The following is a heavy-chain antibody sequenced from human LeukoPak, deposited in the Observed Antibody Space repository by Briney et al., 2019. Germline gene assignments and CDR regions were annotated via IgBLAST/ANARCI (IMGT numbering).Heavy chain of an antibody. D-gene: IGHD6-13*01. V-gene: IGHV3-30*01. J-gene: IGHJ4*02. CDR2: ISYDGSNK. Sequence: PGGSLRLSCAASGFTFSSYAMHWVRQAPGKGLEWVAVISYDGSNKYYADSVKGRFTISRDNSKNTLYLQMNSLRAEDTAVYCCARERSSWYYFDYWGQGTLVTVSS. CDR3: ARERSSWYYFDY. CDR1: GFTFSSYA.